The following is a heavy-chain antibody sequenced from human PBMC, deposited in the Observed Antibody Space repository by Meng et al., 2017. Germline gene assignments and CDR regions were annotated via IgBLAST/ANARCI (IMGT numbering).Heavy chain of an antibody. CDR2: IDPKNGDT. D-gene: IGHD6-13*01. V-gene: IGHV1-2*06. CDR1: GYNFPDYY. J-gene: IGHJ4*02. Sequence: QVRVWRPGVGVKKPGAPWKGSCKPSGYNFPDYYIHWVRQAPGQGLEWMGRIDPKNGDTHYAQKFQGRVTMTGDTSISTAYMDLSGLRSDDTAVYYCARDEDISAAGKLFGDYWGQGTLVTVSS. CDR3: ARDEDISAAGKLFGDY.